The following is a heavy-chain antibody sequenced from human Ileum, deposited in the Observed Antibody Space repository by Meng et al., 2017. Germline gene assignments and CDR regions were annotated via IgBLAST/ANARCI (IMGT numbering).Heavy chain of an antibody. D-gene: IGHD6-19*01. V-gene: IGHV1-46*01. CDR3: ARSSGISGSGWYVRWFGP. J-gene: IGHJ5*02. Sequence: QRQLGHYGAEGKRPGASGGVSCKASGYTFTTYYMHWVRQAPGQGLEWMGVLNPSAGSTSYAQKFQGRVTMSRDTSTSTVYMELSSLRSEDTAVYYCARSSGISGSGWYVRWFGPWGQGTLVTVSS. CDR1: GYTFTTYY. CDR2: LNPSAGST.